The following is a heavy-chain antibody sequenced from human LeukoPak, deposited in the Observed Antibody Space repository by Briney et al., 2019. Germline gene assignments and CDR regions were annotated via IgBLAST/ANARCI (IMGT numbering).Heavy chain of an antibody. CDR2: IRSSGSAI. CDR3: ARDSRSLITMVRGVLGMGAFDI. J-gene: IGHJ3*02. D-gene: IGHD3-10*01. CDR1: GFTFSSAE. Sequence: GGSLRLSGVASGFTFSSAEMNWVRQAPGKGLEGVSYIRSSGSAIYYADSIKGRFPISRDNAKNSLYLHMTSLRAEDTAVYYCARDSRSLITMVRGVLGMGAFDIWGQGTMVTVSS. V-gene: IGHV3-48*03.